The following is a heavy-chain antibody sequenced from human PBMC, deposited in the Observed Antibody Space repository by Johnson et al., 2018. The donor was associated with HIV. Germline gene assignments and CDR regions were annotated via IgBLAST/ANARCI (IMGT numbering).Heavy chain of an antibody. CDR2: IYSGGST. V-gene: IGHV3-66*01. Sequence: VQLVESGGGLVQPGGSLRLSCAASGFTVSSNYMSWVRQAPGKGLEWVLVIYSGGSTYYADSVKGRFTISRDNSKNTLYLQMNSLRAEDTAVYYCARDPAAAALRAFDIWGQGTMVTVSS. D-gene: IGHD6-13*01. J-gene: IGHJ3*02. CDR1: GFTVSSNY. CDR3: ARDPAAAALRAFDI.